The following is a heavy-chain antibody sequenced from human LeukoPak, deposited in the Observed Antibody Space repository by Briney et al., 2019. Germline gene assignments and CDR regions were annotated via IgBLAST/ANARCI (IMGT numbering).Heavy chain of an antibody. Sequence: PGVSLRLSCAASGFTFTSSAMSWVRQAPGKGLEWVSSINNVASHIYYAASVRGRFTISRDDAKNSLYLQMNSLRVQDTAVYYCTREPPPWLRYGYFDHWGQGTRVTVSS. CDR2: INNVASHI. CDR3: TREPPPWLRYGYFDH. V-gene: IGHV3-21*01. D-gene: IGHD5-12*01. J-gene: IGHJ4*02. CDR1: GFTFTSSA.